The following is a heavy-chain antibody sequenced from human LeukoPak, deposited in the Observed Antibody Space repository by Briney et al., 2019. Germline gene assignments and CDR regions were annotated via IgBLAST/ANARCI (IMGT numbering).Heavy chain of an antibody. V-gene: IGHV3-23*01. CDR1: GFTFSSYA. CDR2: ISRSGDST. D-gene: IGHD6-13*01. Sequence: GGSLRLSCAASGFTFSSYAMSWVRQAPGKGLEWVSTISRSGDSTYYADSVKGRFTISRDNSKNTLYLQMNSLRAEDTAVYYCAKDLIGASGTGVFDYWGQGTLVTVSS. CDR3: AKDLIGASGTGVFDY. J-gene: IGHJ4*02.